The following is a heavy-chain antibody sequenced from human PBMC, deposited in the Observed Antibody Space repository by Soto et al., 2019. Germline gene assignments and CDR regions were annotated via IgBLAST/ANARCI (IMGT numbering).Heavy chain of an antibody. Sequence: EVQLVESGGGLVKPGGSLRLSCAASGFTFSAYNMNWVHQAPGKGLEWVSSISSSSSSIYYADSVKGRFTISRDNAKTSLYLQMNSLRAEDTAVYYCARADYFDSSAYYFSGWFDPWGQGTLVTVSS. CDR2: ISSSSSSI. J-gene: IGHJ5*02. D-gene: IGHD3-22*01. CDR3: ARADYFDSSAYYFSGWFDP. CDR1: GFTFSAYN. V-gene: IGHV3-21*01.